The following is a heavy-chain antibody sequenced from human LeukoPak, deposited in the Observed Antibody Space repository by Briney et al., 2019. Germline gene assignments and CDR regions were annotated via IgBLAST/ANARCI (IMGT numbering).Heavy chain of an antibody. CDR2: IYPGDSDT. Sequence: GESLKISCKGSGYSFTSYWIGWVRQMPGKGLEWMGIIYPGDSDTKYRPSFQGQVTFSADKSISTAYLQWSSLKASDTAMYYCARGLGTTVTRVDYWGQGTLVTVSS. CDR1: GYSFTSYW. J-gene: IGHJ4*02. V-gene: IGHV5-51*01. D-gene: IGHD4-17*01. CDR3: ARGLGTTVTRVDY.